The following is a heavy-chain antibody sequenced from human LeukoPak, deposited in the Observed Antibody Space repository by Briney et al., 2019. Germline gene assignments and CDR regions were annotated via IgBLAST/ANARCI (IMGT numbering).Heavy chain of an antibody. CDR3: ARERGGYCSGSSCSNTIDY. V-gene: IGHV3-74*01. CDR2: INTDGSST. CDR1: GFTFSSCW. J-gene: IGHJ4*02. Sequence: HPGGSLRLSCAASGFTFSSCWMHWVRQAPGKGLVWVSRINTDGSSTSYADSVKGRFTISRDNAKNTLYLQMNSLRVEDTAVYYCARERGGYCSGSSCSNTIDYWGQGTLVTVSS. D-gene: IGHD2-15*01.